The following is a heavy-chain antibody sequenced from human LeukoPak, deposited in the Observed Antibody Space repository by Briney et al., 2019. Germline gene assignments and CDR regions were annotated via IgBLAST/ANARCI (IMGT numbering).Heavy chain of an antibody. CDR2: ISGSGGST. D-gene: IGHD1-26*01. CDR3: AKEGPVWWELRSPAFDI. Sequence: GGSLRLSCAASGFTFSSYAMSWVRQAPGKGLEWVSAISGSGGSTYYADSVKGRFTISRDNSKNTLYLQMNSLRAEDTAVYYCAKEGPVWWELRSPAFDIWGQGTMVTVSS. V-gene: IGHV3-23*01. J-gene: IGHJ3*02. CDR1: GFTFSSYA.